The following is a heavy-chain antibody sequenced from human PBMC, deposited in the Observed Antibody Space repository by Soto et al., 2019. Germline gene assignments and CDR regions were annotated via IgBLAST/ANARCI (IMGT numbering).Heavy chain of an antibody. J-gene: IGHJ6*02. CDR1: GGTFSSYA. V-gene: IGHV1-69*13. D-gene: IGHD1-26*01. CDR2: IIPIFGTA. Sequence: SVKVSCKASGGTFSSYAISWVRQAPGQGLEWMGGIIPIFGTANYAQKFQGRVTITADESTSTAYMELSSLGSEDTAVYYCARPIGELLWGGYYYYGMDVWGQGTTVTVSS. CDR3: ARPIGELLWGGYYYYGMDV.